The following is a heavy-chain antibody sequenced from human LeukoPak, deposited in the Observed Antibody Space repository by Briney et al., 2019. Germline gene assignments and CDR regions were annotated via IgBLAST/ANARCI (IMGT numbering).Heavy chain of an antibody. V-gene: IGHV5-51*01. J-gene: IGHJ4*02. D-gene: IGHD1-7*01. CDR1: GYSFTTYW. CDR3: ATPTLGTIGEYLFDY. Sequence: GESRKISCQGSGYSFTTYWIGWVRQLPGKGREWMGIIYPGDSDARYSPSFQGRVTISADKSISTAYLQWSTLKDSDTAVYYCATPTLGTIGEYLFDYWGQGTLVTVSS. CDR2: IYPGDSDA.